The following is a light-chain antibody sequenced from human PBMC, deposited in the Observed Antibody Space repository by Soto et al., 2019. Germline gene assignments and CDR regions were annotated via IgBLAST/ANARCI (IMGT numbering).Light chain of an antibody. CDR3: QHELT. Sequence: VLTQSPGTLSLSPGERATLSCRASRSVASKYFAWYQQKPGRAPRLLIYGASTRATGIPDRFSGSVSGTDFALAVSRLESEDFAGYFCQHELTFGPGTKVE. V-gene: IGKV3-20*01. CDR2: GAS. CDR1: RSVASKY. J-gene: IGKJ1*01.